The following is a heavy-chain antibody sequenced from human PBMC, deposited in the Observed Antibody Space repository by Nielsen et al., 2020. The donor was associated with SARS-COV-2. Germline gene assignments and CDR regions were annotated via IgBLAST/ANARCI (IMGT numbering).Heavy chain of an antibody. CDR3: ASPRHALMLYHMDY. CDR2: IRYDRNSK. Sequence: GGSLRLSCAASGFDFFRYGMHWVRQAPGKGLEWVAFIRYDRNSKYYADSVKGRFTISRDNSNNTLYLQMSSLRPEDTALYYCASPRHALMLYHMDYWGQGTLVTVSS. CDR1: GFDFFRYG. J-gene: IGHJ4*02. V-gene: IGHV3-30*02. D-gene: IGHD2-8*01.